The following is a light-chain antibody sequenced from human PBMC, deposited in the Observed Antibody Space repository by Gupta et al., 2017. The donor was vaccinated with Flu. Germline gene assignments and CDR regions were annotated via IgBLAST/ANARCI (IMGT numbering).Light chain of an antibody. V-gene: IGLV2-11*01. CDR2: DVS. Sequence: QSALTQPRAVSRSPGQSVTISCTGSSSDVGGYNYVSWYQQHPGKAPKLMIYDVSKRPSGVTDRFSGSKSGNTASLTISGLQAEDEAAYYCCSYAGSYKGYVFGTGTKVTVL. CDR3: CSYAGSYKGYV. CDR1: SSDVGGYNY. J-gene: IGLJ1*01.